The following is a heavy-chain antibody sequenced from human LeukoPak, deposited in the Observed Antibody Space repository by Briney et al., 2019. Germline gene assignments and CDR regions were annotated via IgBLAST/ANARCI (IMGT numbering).Heavy chain of an antibody. CDR3: AKDEGIAAAGTSVYYYMDV. CDR1: GFTFSSYA. CDR2: ISGSGGST. V-gene: IGHV3-23*01. J-gene: IGHJ6*03. Sequence: GGSLRLSCAASGFTFSSYAMSWVRQAPGKGLEWVSAISGSGGSTYYADSVKGRFTISRDNSKNTLYLQMNSLRAEDTAVYYCAKDEGIAAAGTSVYYYMDVWGKGTTVTVSS. D-gene: IGHD6-13*01.